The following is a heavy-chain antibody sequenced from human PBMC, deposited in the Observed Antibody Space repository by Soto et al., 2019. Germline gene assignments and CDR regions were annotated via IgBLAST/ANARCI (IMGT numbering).Heavy chain of an antibody. J-gene: IGHJ4*02. Sequence: QVQLQQWGAGLVKPSETLSLSCAVYGQSFSGHSWAWIRQPPGKGLEWTGDINESGSTYYNPSLKTRVTIATDTSQNQFSLKLSSVSAADTAAYFCARGSGIVELPVELEDVNYDYWGRGALVNVSS. CDR1: GQSFSGHS. D-gene: IGHD1-1*01. CDR2: INESGST. CDR3: ARGSGIVELPVELEDVNYDY. V-gene: IGHV4-34*01.